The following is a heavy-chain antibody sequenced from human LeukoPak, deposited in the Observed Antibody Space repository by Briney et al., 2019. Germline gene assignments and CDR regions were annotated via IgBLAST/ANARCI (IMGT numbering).Heavy chain of an antibody. CDR1: GFTFSSYA. V-gene: IGHV3-30-3*01. D-gene: IGHD1-14*01. CDR3: AREDRGYYYMDV. CDR2: ISYDGSNK. J-gene: IGHJ6*03. Sequence: GGSLRLSCAASGFTFSSYAMHWVRQAPGKGLEWVAVISYDGSNKYYADSVKGRFTISRDNSKNTLYLQMNSLRAEDTAVYYCAREDRGYYYMDVWGKGTTVTVSS.